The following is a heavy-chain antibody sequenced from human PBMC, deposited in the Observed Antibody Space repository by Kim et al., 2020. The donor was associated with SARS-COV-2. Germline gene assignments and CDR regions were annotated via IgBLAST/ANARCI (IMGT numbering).Heavy chain of an antibody. CDR3: ARGSNGTVPPNYYY. Sequence: SVKVSCKASGDTLSSYVMSWVRQAPGQGLEWMGGIIAKLGPANYAEKFQGRVTITADESTDTSYLELRSLRSDDSAVYYCARGSNGTVPPNYYY. CDR2: IIAKLGPA. J-gene: IGHJ6*01. V-gene: IGHV1-69*13. CDR1: GDTLSSYV. D-gene: IGHD3-10*01.